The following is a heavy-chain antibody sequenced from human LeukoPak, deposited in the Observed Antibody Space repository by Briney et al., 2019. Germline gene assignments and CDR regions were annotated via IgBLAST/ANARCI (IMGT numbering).Heavy chain of an antibody. CDR2: ISAYNGNT. CDR1: GYTFTSYG. D-gene: IGHD2-15*01. V-gene: IGHV1-18*01. Sequence: ASVKVSCKASGYTFTSYGISWVRQAPGQGLEWMGWISAYNGNTNYAQKLQGRVTMTTDTSTSTACMELRSLRSDDTAVYYCARLGGYPTPYNWFDPWGQGTLVTVSS. CDR3: ARLGGYPTPYNWFDP. J-gene: IGHJ5*02.